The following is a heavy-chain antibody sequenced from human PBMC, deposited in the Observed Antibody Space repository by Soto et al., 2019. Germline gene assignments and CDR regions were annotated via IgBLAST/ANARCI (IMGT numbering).Heavy chain of an antibody. V-gene: IGHV3-21*06. CDR2: IYSRPNYI. D-gene: IGHD6-6*01. J-gene: IGHJ6*02. CDR3: GREKEDEGSSSLRVYYGVDV. Sequence: EVQLLQSGGGPVRSGGSLRLSCVASGFTLNNYRMTWVRQGPGKGLEWVASIYSRPNYIHYTESVKGRFIISRDNAKNSVYLQMNCLRVEDAAVYYCGREKEDEGSSSLRVYYGVDVWGQGTTVTVSS. CDR1: GFTLNNYR.